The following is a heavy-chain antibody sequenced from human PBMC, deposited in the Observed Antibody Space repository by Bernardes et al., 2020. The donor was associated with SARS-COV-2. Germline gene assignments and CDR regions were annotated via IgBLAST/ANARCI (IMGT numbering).Heavy chain of an antibody. CDR2: ISGSGFST. V-gene: IGHV3-23*01. D-gene: IGHD3-22*01. Sequence: GGSLRLSCAVSGFTFISYAMSWVRQAPGKGLEWVSTISGSGFSTYFADSVKGRFTISRDNSKNTLYLHMSSLRAEDTAVYYCARDSPAELNDSGFHYWGQGTLVTVSS. CDR1: GFTFISYA. J-gene: IGHJ4*02. CDR3: ARDSPAELNDSGFHY.